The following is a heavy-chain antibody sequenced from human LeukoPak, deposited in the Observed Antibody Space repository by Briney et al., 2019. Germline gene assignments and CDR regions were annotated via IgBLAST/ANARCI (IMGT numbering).Heavy chain of an antibody. V-gene: IGHV4-59*11. CDR2: INYIGGT. CDR3: ARYYLGSGMGFDV. J-gene: IGHJ6*02. D-gene: IGHD3-10*01. Sequence: NPSETLSLTCTVSGVSLSGHYWGWTRQPPGKGLEWIGNINYIGGTNYIPSLKSRVTISRDTSKNQLSLNLRSVTAADTAVYYRARYYLGSGMGFDVWGQGTTVTVSS. CDR1: GVSLSGHY.